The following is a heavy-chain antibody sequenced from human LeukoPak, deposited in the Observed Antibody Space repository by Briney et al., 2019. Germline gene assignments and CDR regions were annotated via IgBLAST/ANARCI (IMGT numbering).Heavy chain of an antibody. J-gene: IGHJ6*03. CDR1: GGSISSYY. D-gene: IGHD2-2*01. V-gene: IGHV4-59*01. Sequence: SETLSLTCTVSGGSISSYYWSWIRQPPGKGLEWIGYIYYSGSTNYNPSLKSRVTISVDTSKNQFSLRLSSVTAADTAVYYCAKGSFHLGYCSSTSCYRYYMDVWGKGTTVT. CDR3: AKGSFHLGYCSSTSCYRYYMDV. CDR2: IYYSGST.